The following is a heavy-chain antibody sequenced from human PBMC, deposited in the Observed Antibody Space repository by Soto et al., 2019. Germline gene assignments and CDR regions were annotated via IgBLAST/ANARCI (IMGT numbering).Heavy chain of an antibody. CDR1: GFTFSTYS. V-gene: IGHV3-48*04. D-gene: IGHD3-3*01. CDR2: ISGSGSTI. Sequence: GGSLRLSCAASGFTFSTYSMNWVRQAPGKGLEWVSSISGSGSTIYYADSVKGRFTISRDNAENSLYLQMNSLRAEDTAVYYCARDSPVTYYDFWSGFGWFDPWGQGTLVTVSS. J-gene: IGHJ5*02. CDR3: ARDSPVTYYDFWSGFGWFDP.